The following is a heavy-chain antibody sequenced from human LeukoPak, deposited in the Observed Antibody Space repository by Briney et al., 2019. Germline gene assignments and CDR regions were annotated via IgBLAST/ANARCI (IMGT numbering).Heavy chain of an antibody. V-gene: IGHV3-74*01. J-gene: IGHJ4*02. CDR2: IYGDGSFT. CDR1: GFTFSNFW. Sequence: GGSLRLSCAASGFTFSNFWLHWVRQAPGKGLVWVALIYGDGSFTRYADPVKGRFTISRDNSRNTLYLQMNSLRAEDTAIYYCFREGGDWGQGTLVTVSS. D-gene: IGHD3-10*01. CDR3: FREGGD.